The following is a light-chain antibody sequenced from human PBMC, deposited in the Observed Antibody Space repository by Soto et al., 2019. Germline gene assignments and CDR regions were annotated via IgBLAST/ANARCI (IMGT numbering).Light chain of an antibody. CDR3: QQSDTAPSLT. J-gene: IGKJ4*01. CDR1: QNIDNY. Sequence: DIQMTQSPSSLSASVGDSVTFSCRASQNIDNYLNWYQQKPGKAPKLLIYIVSNLQGGVPSRFSGSGSGTDFTLTITSLHPEDVATYYCQQSDTAPSLTVGGGTEVEIK. CDR2: IVS. V-gene: IGKV1-39*01.